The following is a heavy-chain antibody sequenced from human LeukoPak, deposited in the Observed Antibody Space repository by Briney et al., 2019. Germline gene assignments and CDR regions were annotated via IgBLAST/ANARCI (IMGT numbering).Heavy chain of an antibody. D-gene: IGHD3-3*01. J-gene: IGHJ4*02. CDR3: ARVENYDFWSGSEGVFDY. CDR2: IYPGDSDT. V-gene: IGHV5-51*01. CDR1: AYSSTSYW. Sequence: GESLQISSRASAYSSTSYWIGWWRQQPAKGRQWRGVIYPGDSDTRYNPSFQGQVTISADKSISTAYLQWSSLKASDTAMYYCARVENYDFWSGSEGVFDYWGQGTLVTVSS.